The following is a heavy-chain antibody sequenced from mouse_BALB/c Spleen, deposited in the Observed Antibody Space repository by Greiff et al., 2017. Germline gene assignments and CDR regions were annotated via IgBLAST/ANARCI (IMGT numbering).Heavy chain of an antibody. J-gene: IGHJ2*01. CDR2: ISNGGGST. CDR1: GFTFSSYT. CDR3: ARVYYRYYFDY. V-gene: IGHV5-12-2*01. D-gene: IGHD2-14*01. Sequence: EVMLVESGGGLVQPGGSLKLSCAASGFTFSSYTMSWVRQTPEKRLEWVAYISNGGGSTYYPDTVKGRFTISRDNAKNTLYLQMSSLKSEDTAMYYCARVYYRYYFDYWGQGTTLTVSS.